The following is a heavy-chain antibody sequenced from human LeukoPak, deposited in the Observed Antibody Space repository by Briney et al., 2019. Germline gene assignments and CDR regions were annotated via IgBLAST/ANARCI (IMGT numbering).Heavy chain of an antibody. D-gene: IGHD1-26*01. Sequence: AGGSLRLSCAASGFTFSSYWMHWDRQAPGKGLMWVSRINGDGSSTSYADSVRGRFTISRDNAKNTLYLQMNSLRAEDTAVYYCARDGQYYNFDYWGQGTLVTVSS. CDR3: ARDGQYYNFDY. CDR1: GFTFSSYW. J-gene: IGHJ4*02. CDR2: INGDGSST. V-gene: IGHV3-74*01.